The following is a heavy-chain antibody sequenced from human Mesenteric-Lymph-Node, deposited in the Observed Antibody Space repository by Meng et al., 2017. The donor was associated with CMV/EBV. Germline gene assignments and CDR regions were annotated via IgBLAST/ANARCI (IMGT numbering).Heavy chain of an antibody. CDR3: ARDPGYFIDY. CDR2: ISYDGSNK. CDR1: GFTFSSYA. Sequence: GGSLRLSCAASGFTFSSYAMHWVRQAPSKGLEWVAVISYDGSNKYYADSVKGRFTISRDNSKNTLYLQMNSLRAEDTAVYYCARDPGYFIDYWGQGTLVTVSS. J-gene: IGHJ4*02. D-gene: IGHD3-22*01. V-gene: IGHV3-30-3*01.